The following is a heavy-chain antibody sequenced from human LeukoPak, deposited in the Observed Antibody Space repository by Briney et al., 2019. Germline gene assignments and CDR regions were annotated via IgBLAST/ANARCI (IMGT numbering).Heavy chain of an antibody. CDR2: VIPIFGTA. D-gene: IGHD6-19*01. Sequence: SVNVSYKASGGTFNIYAISWVRQAPGQGLEWMGGVIPIFGTANYAQKFQGRVTITADESTSTAYMELSSLRSEDTAVYYCARVKAQWLAFDYWGQGTLGTVSS. J-gene: IGHJ4*02. CDR1: GGTFNIYA. V-gene: IGHV1-69*13. CDR3: ARVKAQWLAFDY.